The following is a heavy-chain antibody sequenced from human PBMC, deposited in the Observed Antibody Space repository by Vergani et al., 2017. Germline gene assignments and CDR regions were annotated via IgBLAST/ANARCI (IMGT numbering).Heavy chain of an antibody. CDR2: IIPIFGTA. V-gene: IGHV1-69*12. Sequence: QVQLVQSGAEVKKPGSSVKVSCKASGGTFSSYAISWVRQAPGQGLEWMGGIIPIFGTANYAQKFQGRVTITADESTSTAYMELSSLRSEDTAVYYCAREADPAPNYYYYYGKDVGGQRTMVIVS. J-gene: IGHJ6*02. CDR1: GGTFSSYA. CDR3: AREADPAPNYYYYYGKDV.